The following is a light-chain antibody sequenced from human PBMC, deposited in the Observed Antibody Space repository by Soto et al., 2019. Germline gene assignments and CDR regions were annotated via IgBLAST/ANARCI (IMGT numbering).Light chain of an antibody. CDR3: QQRRSWPWT. CDR1: QSVSFY. CDR2: DVS. Sequence: EIVLTQSPATLSLSPGERATLSCRASQSVSFYLAWYQQKPGQAPRLLVYDVSNRAPGVPDRFSGSGSETDFTLTISSLGPEDFAISHCQQRRSWPWTFGQGTKVEIK. J-gene: IGKJ1*01. V-gene: IGKV3-11*01.